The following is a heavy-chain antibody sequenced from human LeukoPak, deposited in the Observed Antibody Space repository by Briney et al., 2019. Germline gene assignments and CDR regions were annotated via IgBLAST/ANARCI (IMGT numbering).Heavy chain of an antibody. J-gene: IGHJ4*02. Sequence: GGSLRLSCAASGFTVSSDYMSWVRQAPGKGLEWVSVIYSVDSTYYADSVKGRFTISRDNSKNTLYLQVNSLRAEDTAVYYCARGTVAGTWGQGTLVTVSS. CDR1: GFTVSSDY. CDR2: IYSVDST. D-gene: IGHD6-19*01. CDR3: ARGTVAGT. V-gene: IGHV3-66*01.